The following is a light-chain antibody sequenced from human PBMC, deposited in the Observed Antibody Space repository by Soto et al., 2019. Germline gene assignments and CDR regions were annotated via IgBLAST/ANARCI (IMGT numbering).Light chain of an antibody. Sequence: EIVLTQSPATLSLSPGERATLSCRASQSVSSYLAWYQQKPGQAPRXLXSDASKRANGIQARFSGSGSGTDFTLTISRLEPEDFAVYYCQQYGSSSWTFGQGTKGDI. CDR3: QQYGSSSWT. CDR2: DAS. J-gene: IGKJ1*01. V-gene: IGKV3-11*01. CDR1: QSVSSY.